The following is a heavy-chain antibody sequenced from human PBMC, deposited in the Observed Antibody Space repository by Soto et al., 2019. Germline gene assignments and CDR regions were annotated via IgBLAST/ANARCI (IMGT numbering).Heavy chain of an antibody. D-gene: IGHD3-22*01. Sequence: EVQLVESGGGLVKPGGSLRLSCAASGFTFSGYWMHWVRQAPGKGLVWVSRINSDGSSTNYAASVKGRFTISRDNAKNTLYLQMNSVRAEDTAVYYCARDRVTMIVVNGMDVWGQGTTVTVSS. CDR2: INSDGSST. CDR1: GFTFSGYW. J-gene: IGHJ6*02. V-gene: IGHV3-74*01. CDR3: ARDRVTMIVVNGMDV.